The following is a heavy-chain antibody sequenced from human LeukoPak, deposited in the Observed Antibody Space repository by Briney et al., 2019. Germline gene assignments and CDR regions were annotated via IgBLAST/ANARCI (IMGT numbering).Heavy chain of an antibody. CDR2: IYTSGST. V-gene: IGHV4-4*07. J-gene: IGHJ6*02. CDR3: ARVAVADSGGSWGDFDYYGMDV. CDR1: GGSISSYY. D-gene: IGHD6-19*01. Sequence: SETLSLTCTVSGGSISSYYWSWIRQPAGKGLEWIGRIYTSGSTNYNPSLKSRVTMSVDTSKNQFSLKLSSVTAADTAVYCCARVAVADSGGSWGDFDYYGMDVWGQGTTVTVSS.